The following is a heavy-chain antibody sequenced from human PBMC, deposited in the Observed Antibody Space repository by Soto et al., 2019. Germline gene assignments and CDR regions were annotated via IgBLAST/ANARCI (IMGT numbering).Heavy chain of an antibody. V-gene: IGHV3-23*01. J-gene: IGHJ4*02. CDR2: ISGSGGNT. Sequence: EVQLLESGGGLVQPGGSLRLSCAASGFTFSSYAMSWVRQAPGKGLEWVSAISGSGGNTYYADSVKGRFTISRDKSENTLYLQMNSLRAEDTALYYCAKDPRDCSSTSCYDYWGQGTLVTVSS. D-gene: IGHD2-2*01. CDR1: GFTFSSYA. CDR3: AKDPRDCSSTSCYDY.